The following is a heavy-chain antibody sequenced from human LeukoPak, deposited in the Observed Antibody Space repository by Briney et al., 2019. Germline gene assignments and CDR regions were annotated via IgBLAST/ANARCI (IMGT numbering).Heavy chain of an antibody. V-gene: IGHV1-3*01. CDR2: INPGNGNT. D-gene: IGHD3-9*01. CDR3: ARDDILTGYYYFDY. J-gene: IGHJ4*02. CDR1: GYTFTSYA. Sequence: ASVKVSCKASGYTFTSYAMHWVRQAPGQRLEWMGWINPGNGNTKYSQKFQGRVTITRDTSASTAYMELSSLRSEDTAVYYCARDDILTGYYYFDYWGQGTLVTVSS.